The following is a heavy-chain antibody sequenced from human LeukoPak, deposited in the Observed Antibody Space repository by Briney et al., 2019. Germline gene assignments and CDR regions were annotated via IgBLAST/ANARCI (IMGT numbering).Heavy chain of an antibody. V-gene: IGHV1-8*01. CDR2: MNPNSGNT. Sequence: ASVKVSCKASGYTFTSYDINWVRQATGQGLEWMGWMNPNSGNTGYAQKFQGRVTMTRNTSISTAYMELSSLRSEDTAVYYCARGRTYHYDSSGYYYHWGQGTLVTVSS. CDR3: ARGRTYHYDSSGYYYH. D-gene: IGHD3-22*01. J-gene: IGHJ5*02. CDR1: GYTFTSYD.